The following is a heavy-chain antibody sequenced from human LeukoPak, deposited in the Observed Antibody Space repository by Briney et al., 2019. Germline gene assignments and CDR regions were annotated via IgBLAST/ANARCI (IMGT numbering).Heavy chain of an antibody. CDR2: INPNSGGT. CDR1: GYTFTGCY. Sequence: ASVKVSCKASGYTFTGCYMHWVRQAPGQGLEWMGRINPNSGGTNYAQKFQGRVTMTRDTSISTAYMELSRLRSDDTAVYYCARGTLGGWLQLNYWGQGTLVTVSS. V-gene: IGHV1-2*06. CDR3: ARGTLGGWLQLNY. J-gene: IGHJ4*02. D-gene: IGHD5-24*01.